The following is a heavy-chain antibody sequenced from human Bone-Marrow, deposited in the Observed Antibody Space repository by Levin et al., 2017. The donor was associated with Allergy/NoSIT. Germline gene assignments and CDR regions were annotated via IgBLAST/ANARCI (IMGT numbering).Heavy chain of an antibody. CDR3: AKSRDDSSGHYFSEIDF. Sequence: GGSLRLSCVASGFTFSTHGMHWVRQAPGEGPEWVAVISYDGTYQFFRDSVNGRFTISRDNSKNTLYLQMSRLRPEDTAVYYCAKSRDDSSGHYFSEIDFWGQGTLVTVSS. CDR1: GFTFSTHG. J-gene: IGHJ4*02. V-gene: IGHV3-30*18. D-gene: IGHD3-22*01. CDR2: ISYDGTYQ.